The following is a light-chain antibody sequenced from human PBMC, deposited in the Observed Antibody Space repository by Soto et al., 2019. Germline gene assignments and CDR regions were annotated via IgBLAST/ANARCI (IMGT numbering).Light chain of an antibody. Sequence: ETVMTQSPATLSVSPGERATLSCRAIQSVRTKLAWYQQKPGQAPRLLIYGVSSRATGIPARFSGSGSGTEFTLTISSLQSEDSGVYYCQQYNKWPAEITFGQGTRLEI. J-gene: IGKJ5*01. CDR3: QQYNKWPAEIT. CDR1: QSVRTK. V-gene: IGKV3D-15*01. CDR2: GVS.